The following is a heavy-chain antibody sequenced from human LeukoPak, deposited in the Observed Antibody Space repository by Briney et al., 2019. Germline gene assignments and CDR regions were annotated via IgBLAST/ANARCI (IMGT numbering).Heavy chain of an antibody. J-gene: IGHJ4*02. Sequence: SETLSLTCTASGGSISTSNYFWGWIRQPPGKGLEWIGTISYSGSTYYNPSLKSRVTMAVDTSKNQFSLKVSSVTAADTAVYYCASDSGSYRGYWGQGTLVTVSS. CDR3: ASDSGSYRGY. CDR2: ISYSGST. CDR1: GGSISTSNYF. D-gene: IGHD1-26*01. V-gene: IGHV4-39*07.